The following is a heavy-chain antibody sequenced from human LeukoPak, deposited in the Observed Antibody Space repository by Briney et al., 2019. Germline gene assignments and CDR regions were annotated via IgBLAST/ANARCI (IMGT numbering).Heavy chain of an antibody. CDR3: ARDRGFCSSTSCQYYYYGMDV. CDR2: IYTSGST. J-gene: IGHJ6*02. V-gene: IGHV4-4*07. D-gene: IGHD2-2*01. Sequence: SETLSLTCTVSGGSISSYYWSWIRQPAGKGLEWIGRIYTSGSTNYNPSLKSRVTMSVDTSKNQFSLKLSSVTAADTAVYYCARDRGFCSSTSCQYYYYGMDVWGQGTTVTVSS. CDR1: GGSISSYY.